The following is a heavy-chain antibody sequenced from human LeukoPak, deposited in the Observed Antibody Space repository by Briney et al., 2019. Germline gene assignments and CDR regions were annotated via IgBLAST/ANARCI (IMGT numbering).Heavy chain of an antibody. CDR2: ISAYNGKT. J-gene: IGHJ4*02. CDR3: ARGGTYYPCIDY. Sequence: ASVKVSCKASGYTFTTSYINWVRQAPGQGLEWKGWISAYNGKTNYAQKFQGRVTMTTDSSTSTAYMDLTSLRSDDTAVYYCARGGTYYPCIDYWGQGTLVTVSS. D-gene: IGHD1-26*01. CDR1: GYTFTTSY. V-gene: IGHV1-18*01.